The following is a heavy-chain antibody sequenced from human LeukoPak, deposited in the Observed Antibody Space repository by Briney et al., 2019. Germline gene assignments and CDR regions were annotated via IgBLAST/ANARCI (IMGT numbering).Heavy chain of an antibody. CDR2: IKQDGSEK. Sequence: PGGSLRLSCAASGFTFSSYWMSWVRQAPGKGLGWVANIKQDGSEKYYVDSVKGRFTISRDNAKNSLYLQMNSLRAEDTAVYYCARIHNSANFPNWIDPWGQGTLVTVPS. D-gene: IGHD4/OR15-4a*01. CDR3: ARIHNSANFPNWIDP. CDR1: GFTFSSYW. V-gene: IGHV3-7*01. J-gene: IGHJ5*02.